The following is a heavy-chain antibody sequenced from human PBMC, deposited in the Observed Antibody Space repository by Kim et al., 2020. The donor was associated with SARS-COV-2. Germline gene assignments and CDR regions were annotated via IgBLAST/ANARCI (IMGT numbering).Heavy chain of an antibody. CDR3: ARSEQLEESGYYYYGMDV. CDR2: ISGDGGST. V-gene: IGHV3-43*02. J-gene: IGHJ6*01. CDR1: GFTFDDYA. D-gene: IGHD6-6*01. Sequence: GGSLRLSCAASGFTFDDYAMHWVRQAPGKGLEWVSLISGDGGSTYYADSVKGRFTISRDNTKNSLYLQMNSLRTEDTALYYCARSEQLEESGYYYYGMDVWGRGATPTV.